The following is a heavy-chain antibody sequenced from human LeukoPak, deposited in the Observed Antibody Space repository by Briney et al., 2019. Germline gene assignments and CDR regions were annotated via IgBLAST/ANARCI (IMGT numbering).Heavy chain of an antibody. CDR1: GFTFSSYE. Sequence: GGSLRLSCAASGFTFSSYEMNWVRQAPGKGLEWVSYISSSGSTKYYADSVKGRFTISRDNAKNSLYLQMNSLRAEDTAVYYCARRDSSGQTYTIDYWGQGTLVTVSS. CDR3: ARRDSSGQTYTIDY. V-gene: IGHV3-48*03. CDR2: ISSSGSTK. D-gene: IGHD3-22*01. J-gene: IGHJ4*02.